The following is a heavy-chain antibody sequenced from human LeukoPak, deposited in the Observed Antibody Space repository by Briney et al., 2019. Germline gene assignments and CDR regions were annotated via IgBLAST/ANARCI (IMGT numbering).Heavy chain of an antibody. CDR1: GFTSSSYR. D-gene: IGHD3-10*01. CDR2: ISGDGTAR. Sequence: GGSLRLSCAASGFTSSSYRMHWVRQVPGKGLVWVSRISGDGTARNYADSVKGRFTISRDDAKNTVDLQMNSLRGEDTAVYYCVRGRGSYGWFDPWGQGTLVTVSS. CDR3: VRGRGSYGWFDP. J-gene: IGHJ5*02. V-gene: IGHV3-74*01.